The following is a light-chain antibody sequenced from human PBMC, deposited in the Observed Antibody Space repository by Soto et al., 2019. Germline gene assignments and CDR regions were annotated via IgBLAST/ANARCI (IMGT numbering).Light chain of an antibody. CDR3: QQRSNLIT. Sequence: EIVLTQSPGTLSLSPGERATLSCRASQTVDTNYLAWYQQKPGQAPRLLIYDASNRATGIPARFSGSGSGTDFTLTISSLEPEDFAVYYCQQRSNLITFGQGTRLEIK. J-gene: IGKJ5*01. CDR1: QTVDTNY. V-gene: IGKV3-11*01. CDR2: DAS.